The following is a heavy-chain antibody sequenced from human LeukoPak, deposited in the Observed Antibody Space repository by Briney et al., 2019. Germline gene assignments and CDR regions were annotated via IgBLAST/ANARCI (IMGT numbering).Heavy chain of an antibody. J-gene: IGHJ5*02. Sequence: SATLSLTCTVSGASISTYSWSSLRHPPRKGQWWIGRFYASSTTYYSPCLRSRVALSIDTSKNQFSLKLSSAAAADTALYYCARTHCGGGSCDKFDPWGQGILVTVSS. CDR2: FYASSTT. CDR3: ARTHCGGGSCDKFDP. V-gene: IGHV4-4*07. CDR1: GASISTYS. D-gene: IGHD2-15*01.